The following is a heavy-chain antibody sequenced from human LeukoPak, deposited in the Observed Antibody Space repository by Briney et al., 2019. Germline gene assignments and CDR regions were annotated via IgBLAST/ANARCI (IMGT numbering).Heavy chain of an antibody. CDR2: ISSSSSYI. D-gene: IGHD3-16*01. J-gene: IGHJ3*02. Sequence: GGSLRLSCAASGFTFSSYSMNWVRQAPGKGLEWVSSISSSSSYIYYADSVKGRFTISRDNAKNSLYLQMNSLRAEDTAVYYCARDGGVARAFDIWGQGTMVTVSS. CDR3: ARDGGVARAFDI. V-gene: IGHV3-21*01. CDR1: GFTFSSYS.